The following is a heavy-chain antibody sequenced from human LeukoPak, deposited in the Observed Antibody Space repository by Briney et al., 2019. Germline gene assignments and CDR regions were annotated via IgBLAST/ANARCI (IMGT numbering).Heavy chain of an antibody. CDR2: IIPIFGTP. CDR1: GGTVRTYS. V-gene: IGHV1-69*05. J-gene: IGHJ6*03. CDR3: ARVDRYPFYLDV. D-gene: IGHD2-2*02. Sequence: ASVKVSGKASGGTVRTYSVTWGRQAPGQGLEWMGGIIPIFGTPNYAQKFQGRVKVTTDAATGTAYMEQRSLMSEDTAIYYCARVDRYPFYLDVWGKGTPVTVSS.